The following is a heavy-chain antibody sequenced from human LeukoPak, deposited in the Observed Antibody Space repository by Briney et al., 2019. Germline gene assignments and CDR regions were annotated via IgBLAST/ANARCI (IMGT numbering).Heavy chain of an antibody. Sequence: GRSLRLFCTASGFTFGDYAMSWVRQAPGKGLEWVGFIRSKAYGGTTEYAASVKGRFTISRDDSKSIAYLQMNSLKTEDTAVYYCTRDSGGATIFDYWGQGTLVTVSS. CDR1: GFTFGDYA. V-gene: IGHV3-49*04. D-gene: IGHD1-26*01. CDR2: IRSKAYGGTT. CDR3: TRDSGGATIFDY. J-gene: IGHJ4*02.